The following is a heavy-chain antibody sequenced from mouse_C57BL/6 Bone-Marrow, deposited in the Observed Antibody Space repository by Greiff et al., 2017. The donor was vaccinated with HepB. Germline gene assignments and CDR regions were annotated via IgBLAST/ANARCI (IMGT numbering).Heavy chain of an antibody. CDR2: ISSGSSTI. J-gene: IGHJ2*01. CDR1: GFTFSDYG. Sequence: EVHLVESGGGLVKPGGSLKLSCAASGFTFSDYGMHWVRQAPEKGLEWVAYISSGSSTIYYADTVKGRFTIARDNAKNTLFLRMTSLRSEDTAMYYCARGGFITTVGDYWGQGTTLTVSS. CDR3: ARGGFITTVGDY. V-gene: IGHV5-17*01. D-gene: IGHD1-1*01.